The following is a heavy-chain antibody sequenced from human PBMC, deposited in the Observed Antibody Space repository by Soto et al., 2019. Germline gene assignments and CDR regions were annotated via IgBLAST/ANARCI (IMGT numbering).Heavy chain of an antibody. V-gene: IGHV4-39*01. D-gene: IGHD4-4*01. J-gene: IGHJ5*02. CDR3: ARHPSNFWFDP. CDR2: IYYSGST. CDR1: GGSISSSSYF. Sequence: SGTLSLTCTVSGGSISSSSYFWGWIRQPPGKGLEWIGSIYYSGSTYYNPSLKSRVTVSVDTSKNQFSLKLSSVTAADTAVYYCARHPSNFWFDPWGQGTLVTVS.